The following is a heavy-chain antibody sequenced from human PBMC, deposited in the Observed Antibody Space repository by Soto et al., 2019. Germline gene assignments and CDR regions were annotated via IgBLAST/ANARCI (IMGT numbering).Heavy chain of an antibody. D-gene: IGHD3-9*01. Sequence: QVQLQESGPGLVKPSQTLSLTCTVSGGSISSGGYYWSWIRQHPGKGLEWIGYIYYSGSTYYNPSLKSRVTISVDTSKNQFSLKLSSVTAAYTAVYHCARRTSYYDILTGYHIPEDFDYWGQGTLVTVSS. CDR2: IYYSGST. V-gene: IGHV4-31*03. CDR1: GGSISSGGYY. CDR3: ARRTSYYDILTGYHIPEDFDY. J-gene: IGHJ4*02.